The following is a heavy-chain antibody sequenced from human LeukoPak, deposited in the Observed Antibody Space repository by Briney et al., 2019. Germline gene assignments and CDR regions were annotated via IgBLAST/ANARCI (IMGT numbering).Heavy chain of an antibody. J-gene: IGHJ4*02. Sequence: GGSLRLSCAASGFTFSAYYMSWVRHAPGKGLEWVSYISSSSSYTNYADSVKGRFIISRDDAKNSLYLQMHSLRAEDTAVYYCARESGYPDYWGQGTLVTVSS. CDR3: ARESGYPDY. V-gene: IGHV3-11*06. CDR1: GFTFSAYY. D-gene: IGHD3-3*01. CDR2: ISSSSSYT.